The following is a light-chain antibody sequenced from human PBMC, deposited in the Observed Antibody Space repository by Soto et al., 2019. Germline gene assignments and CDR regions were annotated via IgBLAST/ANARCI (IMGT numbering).Light chain of an antibody. CDR1: QSVSSN. J-gene: IGKJ3*01. CDR3: QQYGTIPFT. V-gene: IGKV3-15*01. Sequence: EIVMTQFPSTLAVSPGERATLSCRASQSVSSNLAWYQQRPGKAPRLLIYGASTRATGIPARFSGSGSGTEFTLTISRLEPEDFEVYYCQQYGTIPFTFGPGTKVDIK. CDR2: GAS.